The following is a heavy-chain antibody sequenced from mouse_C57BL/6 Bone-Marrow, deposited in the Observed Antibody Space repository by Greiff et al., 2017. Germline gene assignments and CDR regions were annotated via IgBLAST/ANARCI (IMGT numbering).Heavy chain of an antibody. CDR2: IWGVGST. V-gene: IGHV2-6*01. CDR3: ASATTVVPFAY. D-gene: IGHD1-1*01. J-gene: IGHJ3*01. CDR1: GFSLTSYG. Sequence: QVQLKESGPGLVAPSQSLSITCTVSGFSLTSYGVDWVRQSPGKGLEWLGVIWGVGSTNYNSALKSRLSISKDNSKSHVFLKMNSLQTDDTAMYYCASATTVVPFAYWGQGTLVTVSA.